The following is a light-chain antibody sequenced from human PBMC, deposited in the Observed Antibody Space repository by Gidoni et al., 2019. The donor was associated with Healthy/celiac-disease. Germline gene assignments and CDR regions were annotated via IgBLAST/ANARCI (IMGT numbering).Light chain of an antibody. J-gene: IGKJ2*01. CDR2: GAS. CDR3: QQYGSLPPYT. Sequence: EIVLTQSPGTLSLSPGERATLSCRASQSVSSSYLAWYQQKPGQAPRPLIHGASSRATGIPDRFSGSGSGTDFTLTISRLEPEDFAVYYCQQYGSLPPYTFGQGTKLEIK. CDR1: QSVSSSY. V-gene: IGKV3-20*01.